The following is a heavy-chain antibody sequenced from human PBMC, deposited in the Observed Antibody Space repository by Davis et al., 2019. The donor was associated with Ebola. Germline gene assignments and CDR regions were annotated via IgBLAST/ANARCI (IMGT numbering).Heavy chain of an antibody. CDR2: INHSGST. Sequence: SETLSLTCAVYGGSFSGYYWSWIRQPPGKGLEWIGEINHSGSTNYNPSLKSRVTISVDTSKNQFSLKLSSVTAADTAVYYCASLWEVAAAGDYYYGMDVWGQGTTVTVSS. CDR1: GGSFSGYY. J-gene: IGHJ6*02. CDR3: ASLWEVAAAGDYYYGMDV. D-gene: IGHD6-13*01. V-gene: IGHV4-34*01.